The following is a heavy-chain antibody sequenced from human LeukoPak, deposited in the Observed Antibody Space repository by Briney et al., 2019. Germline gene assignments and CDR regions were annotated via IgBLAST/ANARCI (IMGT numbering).Heavy chain of an antibody. CDR1: GFSVNTNY. CDR3: ECDAFDI. J-gene: IGHJ3*02. Sequence: GGSLRLSCAASGFSVNTNYMTWVRQAPGKGLEWVSVLYSGGGAYYADSVKDRFTISRDYSQNTLLLQMNSLRAEDTAVYYCECDAFDIWGQGTMVTVSS. CDR2: LYSGGGA. V-gene: IGHV3-66*01.